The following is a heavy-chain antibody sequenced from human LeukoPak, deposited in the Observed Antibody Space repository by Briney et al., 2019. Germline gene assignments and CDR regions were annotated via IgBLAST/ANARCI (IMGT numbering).Heavy chain of an antibody. J-gene: IGHJ4*02. D-gene: IGHD3-9*01. CDR1: GFTFSSYA. CDR3: GSGYDILTLDY. Sequence: GGSLRLSCAASGFTFSSYAMHWVRQAPGKGLEWVAVISYDGSNKYYADSVKGRFTISRDNSKNTLYLQMNSLRAEDTAVYYCGSGYDILTLDYWGQGTLVTVSS. V-gene: IGHV3-30-3*01. CDR2: ISYDGSNK.